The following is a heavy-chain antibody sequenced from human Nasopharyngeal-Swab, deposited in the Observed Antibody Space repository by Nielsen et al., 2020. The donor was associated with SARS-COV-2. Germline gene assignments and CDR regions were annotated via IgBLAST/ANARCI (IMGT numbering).Heavy chain of an antibody. D-gene: IGHD7-27*01. CDR1: VYTFTVYY. Sequence: ASVKVSCKASVYTFTVYYMHWVRPAPGQGLEWMGWINPNSGGTNYAQKFQGRVTMTRDTSISTAYMELSRLRSDDTAVYYCARDDLTAYDAFDIWGKGTMVTVSS. V-gene: IGHV1-2*02. CDR2: INPNSGGT. J-gene: IGHJ3*02. CDR3: ARDDLTAYDAFDI.